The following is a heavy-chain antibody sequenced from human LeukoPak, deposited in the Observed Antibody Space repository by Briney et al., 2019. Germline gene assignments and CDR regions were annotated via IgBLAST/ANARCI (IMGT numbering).Heavy chain of an antibody. CDR2: TYYTSQWHN. J-gene: IGHJ5*02. CDR3: ARSTTPGSENWFDP. V-gene: IGHV6-1*01. Sequence: SQTLSLTCAISGDSVSSKSAAWNWIRQSPSRGLEWLGRTYYTSQWHNDFAVSVKSRITISPDTSKNQFSLQLNSVTPEDTAVYYCARSTTPGSENWFDPWGQGTLVPVSP. D-gene: IGHD1-1*01. CDR1: GDSVSSKSAA.